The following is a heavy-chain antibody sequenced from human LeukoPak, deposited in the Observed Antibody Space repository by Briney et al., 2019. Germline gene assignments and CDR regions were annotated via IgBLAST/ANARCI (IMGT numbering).Heavy chain of an antibody. CDR2: ISSSGSTI. J-gene: IGHJ6*02. Sequence: GGSLRLSCAASGFTFSDYYMSWIRQAPGKGLEWVSYISSSGSTIYYAGSVKGRFTISRDNAKNSLYLQMNSLRAEDTAVYYCASSGCSGGSCYLGSYYYYGMDVWGQGTTVTVSS. D-gene: IGHD2-15*01. V-gene: IGHV3-11*01. CDR1: GFTFSDYY. CDR3: ASSGCSGGSCYLGSYYYYGMDV.